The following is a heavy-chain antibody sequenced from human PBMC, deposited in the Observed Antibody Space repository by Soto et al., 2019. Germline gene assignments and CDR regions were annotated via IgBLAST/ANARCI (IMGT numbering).Heavy chain of an antibody. D-gene: IGHD3-10*01. CDR3: ARGYYYGSGSYYRGVDFDY. J-gene: IGHJ4*02. V-gene: IGHV3-33*01. CDR1: GFTFSSYG. Sequence: VQLVESGGGVVQPGRSLRLSCAASGFTFSSYGMHWVRQAPGKGLEWVAVIWYDGSNKYYADSVKGRFTISRDNSKNTLYLQMNSLRAEDTAVYYCARGYYYGSGSYYRGVDFDYWGQGTLVTVSS. CDR2: IWYDGSNK.